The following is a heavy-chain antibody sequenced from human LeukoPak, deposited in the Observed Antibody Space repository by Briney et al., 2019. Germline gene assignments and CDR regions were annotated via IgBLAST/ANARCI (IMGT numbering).Heavy chain of an antibody. J-gene: IGHJ5*02. CDR3: ARTTMVRGVIGYWFDP. V-gene: IGHV5-51*01. CDR1: GYSFTSYW. CDR2: IYPGDSDT. Sequence: GESLKISCKGSGYSFTSYWIGWVRQMPGKGLEWMGIIYPGDSDTRYSPSFQGQVTISADKSISTAYLQWSSLKASDTAMYYCARTTMVRGVIGYWFDPWGQGTLVTVSS. D-gene: IGHD3-10*01.